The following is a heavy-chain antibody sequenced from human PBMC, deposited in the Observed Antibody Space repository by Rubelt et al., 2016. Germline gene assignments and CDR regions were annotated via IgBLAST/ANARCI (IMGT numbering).Heavy chain of an antibody. CDR1: GYTFTGYY. V-gene: IGHV1-2*06. J-gene: IGHJ5*02. Sequence: QVQLVQSGAEVKKPGASVKVSCKASGYTFTGYYMHWVRQAPGQGLEWMGRINPNSCGTNYAQKFKGRVTMPSDTSISTAYMERSRLRADDTAVYYCARGEVAVPAATRQNWGFDPWGQGTLVTVSS. CDR3: ARGEVAVPAATRQNWGFDP. CDR2: INPNSCGT. D-gene: IGHD2-2*01.